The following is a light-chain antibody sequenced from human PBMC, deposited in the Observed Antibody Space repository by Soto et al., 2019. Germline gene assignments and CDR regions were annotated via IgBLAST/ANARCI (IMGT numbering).Light chain of an antibody. J-gene: IGLJ3*02. V-gene: IGLV2-14*01. CDR2: DVS. Sequence: QSVLTQPASVSGSPGQSITISCTGTSSDVGGYNYVSWYQQHPGKAPKLMIYDVSNRPSGVSNRFSSSKSSNTASLNISGLHAEDEADYYCISYTSSSTLGVFGGGTKLTVL. CDR1: SSDVGGYNY. CDR3: ISYTSSSTLGV.